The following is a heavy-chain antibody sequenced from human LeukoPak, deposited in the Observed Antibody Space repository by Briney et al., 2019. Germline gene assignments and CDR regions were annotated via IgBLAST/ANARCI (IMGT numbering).Heavy chain of an antibody. Sequence: SETLSLTCTVSGGSISSHYWSWIRQPPGRRMDWIGYIYSGGSTNYNPSFKSRVTMSVDTSKNQFSLALSSVTAADTALYYCATRPGGSDWYGVFDYWSPGTLVTVSP. D-gene: IGHD6-13*01. V-gene: IGHV4-59*11. CDR2: IYSGGST. J-gene: IGHJ4*02. CDR1: GGSISSHY. CDR3: ATRPGGSDWYGVFDY.